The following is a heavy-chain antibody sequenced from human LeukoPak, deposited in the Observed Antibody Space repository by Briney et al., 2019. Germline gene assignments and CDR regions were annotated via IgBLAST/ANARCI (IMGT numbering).Heavy chain of an antibody. CDR1: GFTFSSYG. Sequence: PGGSLRLSCAASGFTFSSYGMHWVRQAPGKGLEWVAVIWYDGSNKYYADSVKGRFTISRDNSKNTLYLQMNSLRAEDTAVYYCVTGELLHDYYYYYGMDVWGQRTTVTISS. CDR3: VTGELLHDYYYYYGMDV. D-gene: IGHD3-10*01. V-gene: IGHV3-33*01. CDR2: IWYDGSNK. J-gene: IGHJ6*02.